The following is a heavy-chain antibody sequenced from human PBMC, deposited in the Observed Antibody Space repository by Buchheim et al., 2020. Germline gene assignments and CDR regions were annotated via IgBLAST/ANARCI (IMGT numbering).Heavy chain of an antibody. CDR1: GFTFSSYE. CDR3: ARTRGPSWGPYGYYGMDV. Sequence: EVQLVESGGGLVQPGGSLRLSCAASGFTFSSYEMNWVRQAPGKGLEWVSYISSSGSTIYYADSVKGRFTISRDNAKNYMYLQMNSLRAEDTAVYYCARTRGPSWGPYGYYGMDVWGQGTT. D-gene: IGHD7-27*01. CDR2: ISSSGSTI. V-gene: IGHV3-48*03. J-gene: IGHJ6*02.